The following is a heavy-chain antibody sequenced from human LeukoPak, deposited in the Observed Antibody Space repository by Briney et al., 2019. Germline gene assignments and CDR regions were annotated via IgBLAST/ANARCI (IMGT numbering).Heavy chain of an antibody. CDR1: GGSISSYY. CDR3: ARDGGGYDLFSGYYYYGMDV. J-gene: IGHJ6*02. CDR2: IYYSGST. V-gene: IGHV4-59*01. D-gene: IGHD5-12*01. Sequence: SSETLSLTCTVSGGSISSYYWSWIRQPPGKGLEWIGYIYYSGSTNYNPSLKSRVTISVDTSKSQFSLKLSSVTAADTAVYYCARDGGGYDLFSGYYYYGMDVWGQGTTVTVSS.